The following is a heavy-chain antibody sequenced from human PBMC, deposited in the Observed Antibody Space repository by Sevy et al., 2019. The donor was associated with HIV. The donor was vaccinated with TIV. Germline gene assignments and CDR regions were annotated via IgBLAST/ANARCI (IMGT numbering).Heavy chain of an antibody. CDR3: ARELISGRYYGMDV. Sequence: SETLSLTCTVSDGSISSYYLNWIRQSPGKGLEWIGYIYYTGSTNYNPSLKSRVTISVDTSKNQFSLKLTSVTAADTAVYYCARELISGRYYGMDVWGQGTTVTVSS. CDR1: DGSISSYY. CDR2: IYYTGST. V-gene: IGHV4-59*12. J-gene: IGHJ6*02. D-gene: IGHD6-19*01.